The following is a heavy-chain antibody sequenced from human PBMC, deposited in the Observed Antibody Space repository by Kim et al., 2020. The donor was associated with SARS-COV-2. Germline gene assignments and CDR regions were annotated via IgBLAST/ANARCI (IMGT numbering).Heavy chain of an antibody. D-gene: IGHD2-2*01. CDR2: ISGSGGST. Sequence: GGSLRLSCAASGFTFSSYAMSWVRQAPGKGLEWVSAISGSGGSTYYADSVKGRFTISRDNSKNTLYLQMNSLRAEDTAVYYCAKDRQYQLPNGPNWFDPWGQGTLVTVSS. CDR3: AKDRQYQLPNGPNWFDP. V-gene: IGHV3-23*01. J-gene: IGHJ5*02. CDR1: GFTFSSYA.